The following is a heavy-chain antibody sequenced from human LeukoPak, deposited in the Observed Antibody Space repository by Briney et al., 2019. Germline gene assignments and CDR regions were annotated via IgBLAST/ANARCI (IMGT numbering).Heavy chain of an antibody. CDR1: GFTFDDYA. Sequence: GGSLRLSCAASGFTFDDYAMHWVRQAPGKGLEWVSGISWNSGSIGYADSVKGRFTISRDNAKNSLYLQMNSLRAEDMALYYCAKGTHSGWVYYFDYWGQGTLVTVSS. D-gene: IGHD6-19*01. CDR2: ISWNSGSI. V-gene: IGHV3-9*03. CDR3: AKGTHSGWVYYFDY. J-gene: IGHJ4*02.